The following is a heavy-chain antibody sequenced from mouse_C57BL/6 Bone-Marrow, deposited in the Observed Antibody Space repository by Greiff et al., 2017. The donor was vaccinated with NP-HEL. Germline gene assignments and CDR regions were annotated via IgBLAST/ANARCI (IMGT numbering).Heavy chain of an antibody. CDR1: GYTFTDYY. CDR2: IFPGCGST. V-gene: IGHV1-75*01. Sequence: VQLQQSGPELVMPGASVKISCKASGYTFTDYYIHWVKQRPGQGLEWIGWIFPGCGSTYYNEKFKGKATLTVDKSSSTAYMLLSSLTSEDSAFYFGARRHLSRPLYAMDYWGQGTSVTVSS. D-gene: IGHD1-1*01. J-gene: IGHJ4*01. CDR3: ARRHLSRPLYAMDY.